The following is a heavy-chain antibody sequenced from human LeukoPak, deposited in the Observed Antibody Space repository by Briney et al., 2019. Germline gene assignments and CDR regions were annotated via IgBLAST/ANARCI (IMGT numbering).Heavy chain of an antibody. Sequence: SETLSLTCTVSGGSISSSSYYWSWIRQPPGKGREWIGEINHRGSTNYNPSLKSRVTISVDTSKNQFSLKLSSVTAADTAVYYCARNLRYCSGGSCQPQNNAFDIWGQGTMVTVSS. V-gene: IGHV4-39*07. J-gene: IGHJ3*02. D-gene: IGHD2-15*01. CDR2: INHRGST. CDR3: ARNLRYCSGGSCQPQNNAFDI. CDR1: GGSISSSSYY.